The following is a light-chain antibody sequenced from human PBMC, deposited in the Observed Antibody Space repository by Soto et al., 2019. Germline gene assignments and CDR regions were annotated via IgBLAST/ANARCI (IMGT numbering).Light chain of an antibody. CDR1: TSDVGGYHY. CDR3: SSYTSSSTRV. CDR2: EVS. V-gene: IGLV2-14*01. Sequence: QSALTQPASVSGSPGQSITISCTGTTSDVGGYHYVSWYQQHPGKAPKLMISEVSNRPSGVSNRFSGSKSGNTASLTISGLQAEDEADYYCSSYTSSSTRVFGTGTQVTVL. J-gene: IGLJ1*01.